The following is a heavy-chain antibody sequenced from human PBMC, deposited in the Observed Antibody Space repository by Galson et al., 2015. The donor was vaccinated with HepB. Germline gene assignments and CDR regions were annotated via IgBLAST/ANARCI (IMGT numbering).Heavy chain of an antibody. V-gene: IGHV3-21*01. CDR2: ISSSSSYI. D-gene: IGHD4-17*01. Sequence: SLRLSCAASGFTFSSYSMNWVRQAPGKGLEWVSSISSSSSYIYYADSVKGRFTISRDNAKNPLYLQMNSLRAEDTAVYYCAREGGNDYGVPDPFDIWGKGTMVTASS. CDR1: GFTFSSYS. CDR3: AREGGNDYGVPDPFDI. J-gene: IGHJ3*02.